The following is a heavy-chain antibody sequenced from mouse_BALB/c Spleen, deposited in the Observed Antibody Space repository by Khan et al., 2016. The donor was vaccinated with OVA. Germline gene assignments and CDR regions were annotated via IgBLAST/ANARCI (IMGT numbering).Heavy chain of an antibody. J-gene: IGHJ4*01. D-gene: IGHD2-1*01. CDR3: ARDGNYMDY. CDR2: IYHGGSI. Sequence: EVQLQESGPDLVKPSQSLSLTCTVTGYSITSGYSWHWIRQFPGNKLEWMGYIYHGGSINYNPSLKSRFSITRDSPKHLFFLQLNSVTTEDTTTYYCARDGNYMDYWGQGTSVTVSS. V-gene: IGHV3-1*02. CDR1: GYSITSGYS.